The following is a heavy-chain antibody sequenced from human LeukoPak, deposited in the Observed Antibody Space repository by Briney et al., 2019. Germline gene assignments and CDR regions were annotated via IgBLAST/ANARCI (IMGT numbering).Heavy chain of an antibody. CDR2: IIPNFGTA. CDR1: GGTFSSYA. D-gene: IGHD2-2*02. CDR3: ARDGYCSGTSCYTGVYYYYGMDV. J-gene: IGHJ6*02. Sequence: ASVKVSCKASGGTFSSYAISWVRQAPGQGLEWMGGIIPNFGTANYAQKFQGRVTITADESTSTAYMELSSLRSEDTAVYYCARDGYCSGTSCYTGVYYYYGMDVWGQGTTVTVSS. V-gene: IGHV1-69*13.